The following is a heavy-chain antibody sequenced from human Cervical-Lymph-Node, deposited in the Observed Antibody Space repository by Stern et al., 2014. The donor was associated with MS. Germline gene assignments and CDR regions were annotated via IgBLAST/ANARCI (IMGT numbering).Heavy chain of an antibody. D-gene: IGHD1-26*01. V-gene: IGHV1-69*06. CDR2: IILIFDTT. Sequence: QVQLVQSGAEVKRPGSSVRVSCKASGGTFSSYYISWGRQAPGQGLEWMGGIILIFDTTNYAQKFQGRVTISADKSTSTAYLDLSSLRSEDTAMYYCARYSGTFYFDYWGQGTLVTVSS. J-gene: IGHJ4*02. CDR3: ARYSGTFYFDY. CDR1: GGTFSSYY.